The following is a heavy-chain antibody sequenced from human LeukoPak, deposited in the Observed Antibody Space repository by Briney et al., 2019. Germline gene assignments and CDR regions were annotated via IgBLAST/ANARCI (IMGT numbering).Heavy chain of an antibody. CDR3: ARGPHYHDSSGYSPSYSYAMDV. CDR1: GGSISSYY. D-gene: IGHD3-22*01. Sequence: SETLSLTCTVSGGSISSYYWSWIRQPPGEGLEWIGYIYYSGSTNYNPSLRSRVTISVETSKNQFSLDLRSVTAADTAVYYCARGPHYHDSSGYSPSYSYAMDVWGQGTTVTVSS. J-gene: IGHJ6*02. V-gene: IGHV4-59*01. CDR2: IYYSGST.